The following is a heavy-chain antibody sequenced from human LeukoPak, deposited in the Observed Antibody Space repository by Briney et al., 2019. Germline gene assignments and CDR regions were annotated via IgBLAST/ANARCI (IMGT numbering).Heavy chain of an antibody. CDR1: GGSFSGYY. D-gene: IGHD6-19*01. CDR3: ARGRQWLVRGGLHDY. Sequence: SETLSLTCAVYGGSFSGYYWSWIRQPPGRGLEWIGEVNHSGSTNYNPSLESRVTISVDTSKNQFSLKLSSVTAADTAVYYCARGRQWLVRGGLHDYWGQGTLVTVSS. J-gene: IGHJ4*02. V-gene: IGHV4-34*01. CDR2: VNHSGST.